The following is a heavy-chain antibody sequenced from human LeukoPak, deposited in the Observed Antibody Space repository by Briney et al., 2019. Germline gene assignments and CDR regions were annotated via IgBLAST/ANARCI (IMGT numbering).Heavy chain of an antibody. V-gene: IGHV3-30*03. Sequence: GGPLRLSCAASGFTFSSYGMHWVRQAPGKGLEWVAGISYDGSNKYYADSVKGRFTISRDNSKNTLYLQMTRLRAEDPAVYYCGGVTDGYWGQGTLVIVSS. D-gene: IGHD2-8*01. CDR3: GGVTDGY. J-gene: IGHJ4*02. CDR2: ISYDGSNK. CDR1: GFTFSSYG.